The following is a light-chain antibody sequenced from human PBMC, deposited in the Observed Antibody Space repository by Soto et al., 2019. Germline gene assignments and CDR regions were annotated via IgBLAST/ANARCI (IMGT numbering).Light chain of an antibody. Sequence: QSLPTQPASVSRSPGQSIAISCPGTSSDVGTYDLVSWYQQHPGKAPKLMIYEGTKRPSGVSNRFSGSKSANTASLTISGLQPEDEADYYCCSSAGSSLYVFGSGTKVTVL. CDR1: SSDVGTYDL. J-gene: IGLJ1*01. CDR2: EGT. V-gene: IGLV2-23*01. CDR3: CSSAGSSLYV.